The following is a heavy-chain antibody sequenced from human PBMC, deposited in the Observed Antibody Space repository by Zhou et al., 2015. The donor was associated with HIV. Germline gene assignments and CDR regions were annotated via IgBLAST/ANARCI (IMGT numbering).Heavy chain of an antibody. D-gene: IGHD2-2*01. J-gene: IGHJ5*02. V-gene: IGHV1-18*01. CDR1: GYTFSNYG. CDR2: ISGYNGNT. Sequence: QVQLVQSGAEVKKPGASVKVSCKASGYTFSNYGISWVRQAPGQGLEWMGWISGYNGNTNYAQKLQGRVTMTTDTSTSTAYMELRSLRSDDTAVYYCARVQIRVPARSWFDPWAREPWSPSPQ. CDR3: ARVQIRVPARSWFDP.